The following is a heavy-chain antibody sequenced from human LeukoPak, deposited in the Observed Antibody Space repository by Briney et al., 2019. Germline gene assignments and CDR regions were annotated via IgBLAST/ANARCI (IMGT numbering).Heavy chain of an antibody. D-gene: IGHD6-13*01. CDR3: ARDEQQLVHPSDY. V-gene: IGHV1-46*03. Sequence: ASVQVSCQASGYTFPRYYLHWVRQAPGQELEWMGIINPSGGSTSYAQKFQGRVTMTRDTSTSTVYMELSSLRSEDTAVYYCARDEQQLVHPSDYWGQGTLVTVSS. CDR1: GYTFPRYY. J-gene: IGHJ4*02. CDR2: INPSGGST.